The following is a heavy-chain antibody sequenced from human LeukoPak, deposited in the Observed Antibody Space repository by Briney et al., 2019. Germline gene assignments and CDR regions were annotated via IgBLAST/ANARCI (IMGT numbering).Heavy chain of an antibody. J-gene: IGHJ4*02. CDR1: GGSFSGYY. V-gene: IGHV4-34*01. Sequence: PSETLSLTCAVYGGSFSGYYWSWIRQPPGKGLEWIGEINHSGSTNYNPSLKSRVTISVDTSKNQFSLKLSSVTAADTAVYYCARSRSLLGYCSSTSCRSHYFDYWGQGTLVTVPS. CDR2: INHSGST. D-gene: IGHD2-2*01. CDR3: ARSRSLLGYCSSTSCRSHYFDY.